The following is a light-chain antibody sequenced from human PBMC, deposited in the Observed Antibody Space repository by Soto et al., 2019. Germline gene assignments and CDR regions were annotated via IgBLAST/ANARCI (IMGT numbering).Light chain of an antibody. CDR3: QQYNNWPLA. V-gene: IGKV3-15*01. Sequence: EIVMTQYPATLSVSPGERVTLSCRASQSVSRFLAWYQQRPGQAPRLLIYDTSTRATGVPARFSGSGSGTEFSLTISSLQSEDFAVDYCQQYNNWPLAFGGGTRVEIK. J-gene: IGKJ4*01. CDR2: DTS. CDR1: QSVSRF.